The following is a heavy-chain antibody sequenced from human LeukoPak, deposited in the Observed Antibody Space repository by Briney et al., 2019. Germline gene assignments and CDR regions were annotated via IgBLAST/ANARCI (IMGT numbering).Heavy chain of an antibody. V-gene: IGHV3-48*03. Sequence: PGGTLRLSCAASGFTFSSYEMNWVRQAPGKGLEWVSYISNSGTAIYYADSVKGRFTISRDNAKSSLYLQMNSLRAEDTAVYYCARAGYSMDTEYFQHWGQGTLVTVSS. D-gene: IGHD5-18*01. CDR1: GFTFSSYE. CDR3: ARAGYSMDTEYFQH. CDR2: ISNSGTAI. J-gene: IGHJ1*01.